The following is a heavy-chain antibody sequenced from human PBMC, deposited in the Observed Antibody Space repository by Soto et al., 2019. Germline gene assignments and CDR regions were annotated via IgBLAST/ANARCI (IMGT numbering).Heavy chain of an antibody. CDR1: GFSLSTSGVA. CDR3: ARIFDFWSGYYFSY. V-gene: IGHV2-5*02. Sequence: VSGPTLVNPTQTLTLTCTFSGFSLSTSGVAVGWIRQAPRKAPEWLAFIFWDDDKRHSPSLENRLTITKDTSKNQVVLTMTNMDPVDTATYYCARIFDFWSGYYFSYWGRGTLVTVSS. J-gene: IGHJ4*02. D-gene: IGHD3-3*01. CDR2: IFWDDDK.